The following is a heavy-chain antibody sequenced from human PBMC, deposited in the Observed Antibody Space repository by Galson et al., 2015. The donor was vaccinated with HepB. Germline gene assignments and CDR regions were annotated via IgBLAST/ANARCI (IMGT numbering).Heavy chain of an antibody. J-gene: IGHJ3*02. CDR2: INHSGST. CDR3: ASAVKTGTGDAFDI. V-gene: IGHV4-34*01. Sequence: ETLSLTCAVYGGSFSGYYWSWIRQPPGKGLEWIGEINHSGSTNYNPSLKSRVTISVDTSKNQFSLKLSSVTAADTAVYYCASAVKTGTGDAFDIWGQGTMVTVSS. CDR1: GGSFSGYY. D-gene: IGHD1-14*01.